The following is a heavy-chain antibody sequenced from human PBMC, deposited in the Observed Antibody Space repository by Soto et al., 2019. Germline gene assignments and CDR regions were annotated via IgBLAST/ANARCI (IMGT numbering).Heavy chain of an antibody. CDR1: GGSIISGGYS. CDR3: ARSIAAAGTGYFQH. CDR2: IYHSGST. J-gene: IGHJ1*01. D-gene: IGHD6-13*01. Sequence: PSETLSLTCAVSGGSIISGGYSCVCIRQPPGKGLEWIGYIYHSGSTYYNPSLKSRVTISVDRSKNQFSLKLSSVTAADTAVYYCARSIAAAGTGYFQHWGQGTLVTVSS. V-gene: IGHV4-30-2*01.